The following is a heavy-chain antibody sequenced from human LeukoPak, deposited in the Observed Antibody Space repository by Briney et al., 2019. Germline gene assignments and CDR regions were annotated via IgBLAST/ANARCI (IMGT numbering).Heavy chain of an antibody. Sequence: GGTLRLSCAASGFTFSSYGMSWVRQAPGKGLEWVSAISGSGGSTYYADSVKGRFTISRDNAKNSLYLQMNSLRAEDTAVYYCAREDPGEQAVGYWGQGTLVTVSS. J-gene: IGHJ4*02. V-gene: IGHV3-23*01. D-gene: IGHD1-26*01. CDR3: AREDPGEQAVGY. CDR1: GFTFSSYG. CDR2: ISGSGGST.